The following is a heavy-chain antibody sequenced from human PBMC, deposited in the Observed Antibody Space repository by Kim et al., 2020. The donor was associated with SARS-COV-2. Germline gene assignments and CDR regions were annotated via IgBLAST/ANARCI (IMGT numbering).Heavy chain of an antibody. V-gene: IGHV1-24*01. Sequence: ASVKVSCKVSGYTLTELSMHWVRQAPGKGLEWMGGFDPEDGETIYAQKFQGRVTMTEDTATDTAYMELSSLRSEDTAVYYCATSTTVTTSGWFDHWGQGTLVTVSS. J-gene: IGHJ5*02. CDR3: ATSTTVTTSGWFDH. D-gene: IGHD4-17*01. CDR2: FDPEDGET. CDR1: GYTLTELS.